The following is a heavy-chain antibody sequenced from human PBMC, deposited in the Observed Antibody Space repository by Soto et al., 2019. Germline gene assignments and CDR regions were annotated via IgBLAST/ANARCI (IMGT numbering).Heavy chain of an antibody. V-gene: IGHV4-30-2*06. J-gene: IGHJ4*02. D-gene: IGHD3-22*01. CDR1: VGSMRSGGFS. CDR3: ARATFIRKGYYDATDYYYFDY. CDR2: IYYSGNT. Sequence: SLSLTCAVSVGSMRSGGFSWSWILQSPGKGLELIGYIYYSGNTYYNPSLKSRVAISVDRSKNEFSLRLSSVTAADTAVYYCARATFIRKGYYDATDYYYFDYWGQGTLVTVSS.